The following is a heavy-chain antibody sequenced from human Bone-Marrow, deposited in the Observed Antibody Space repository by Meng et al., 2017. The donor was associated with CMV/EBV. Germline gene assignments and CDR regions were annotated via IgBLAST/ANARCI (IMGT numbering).Heavy chain of an antibody. D-gene: IGHD6-13*01. Sequence: SETLSLTCTVFGYSISSGYYWGWIRQPPGKGLEWIGSIYHSGSTYYNPSLKSRVTISVDTSKNQFSLKLSSVTAADTAVYYCARAAGYSSSWYRYWGQGTLVTVSS. CDR3: ARAAGYSSSWYRY. V-gene: IGHV4-38-2*02. CDR2: IYHSGST. J-gene: IGHJ4*02. CDR1: GYSISSGYY.